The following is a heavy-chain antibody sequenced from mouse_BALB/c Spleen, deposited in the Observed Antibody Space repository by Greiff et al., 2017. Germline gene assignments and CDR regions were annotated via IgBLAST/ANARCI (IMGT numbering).Heavy chain of an antibody. CDR1: GFSLTSYD. J-gene: IGHJ4*01. CDR2: IWTGGGT. CDR3: VRDGPSYAMDY. Sequence: QVQLQQSGPGLVAPSQSLSITCTVSGFSLTSYDISWIRQPPGKGLEWLGVIWTGGGTNYNSAFMSRLSISKDNSKSQVFLKMNSLQTDDTAIYYCVRDGPSYAMDYWGQGTSVTVSS. V-gene: IGHV2-9-2*01.